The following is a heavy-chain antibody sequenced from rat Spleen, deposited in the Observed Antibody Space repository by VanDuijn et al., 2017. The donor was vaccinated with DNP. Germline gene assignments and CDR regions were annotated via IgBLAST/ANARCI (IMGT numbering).Heavy chain of an antibody. V-gene: IGHV1-43*01. CDR3: ARETVRGTDY. Sequence: QVQLQQSGAELAKPGSSVKISCKASGYTFTSYYIGWIKQTTGQGLEYIAYVNTGSGGTNYNEKFKGKATLTVDKSSSTAFMQHSSLAPDDSAVYYCARETVRGTDYWGQGVMVTVSS. CDR1: GYTFTSYY. CDR2: VNTGSGGT. J-gene: IGHJ2*01. D-gene: IGHD4-3*01.